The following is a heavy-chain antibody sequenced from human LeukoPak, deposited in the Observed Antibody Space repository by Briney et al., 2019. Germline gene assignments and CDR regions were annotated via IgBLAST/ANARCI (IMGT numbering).Heavy chain of an antibody. CDR3: ARDVGGSGSYLDY. Sequence: GRSLRLSCAASGFTFSSYGMHWVRQAPGKGLEWVAVISYDGSNKYYADSVKGRFTISRDNSKNTLYLQMNSLRAEDTAVYYCARDVGGSGSYLDYWGQGTLVTVSS. V-gene: IGHV3-30*03. J-gene: IGHJ4*02. CDR2: ISYDGSNK. D-gene: IGHD3-10*01. CDR1: GFTFSSYG.